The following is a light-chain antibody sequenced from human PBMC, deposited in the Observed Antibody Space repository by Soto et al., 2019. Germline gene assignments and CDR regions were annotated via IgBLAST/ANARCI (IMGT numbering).Light chain of an antibody. CDR1: QSISSW. Sequence: DIQMTQSPSTLCTSVGDRVTITCRASQSISSWLDWYQQKPGKAPKLLIYDASSLESGVPSRFRGSGSGTEFTLTITSLPPDDFETYYCQQYNSYPWTFGQGTKVDIK. CDR3: QQYNSYPWT. V-gene: IGKV1-5*01. CDR2: DAS. J-gene: IGKJ1*01.